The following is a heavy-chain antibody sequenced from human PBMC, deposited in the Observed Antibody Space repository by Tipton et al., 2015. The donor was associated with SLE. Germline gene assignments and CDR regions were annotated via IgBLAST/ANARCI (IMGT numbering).Heavy chain of an antibody. CDR1: GYSISSGYY. Sequence: TLSLTCAVSGYSISSGYYWGWIRQPPGKGLEWIGSIYHRGSTYYNPSLKSRVTISVDTSKNQFSLKLSSVTAADTAVYYCASSLVAPGAFDIWGQGTMVTVSS. CDR3: ASSLVAPGAFDI. J-gene: IGHJ3*02. CDR2: IYHRGST. V-gene: IGHV4-38-2*01. D-gene: IGHD5-12*01.